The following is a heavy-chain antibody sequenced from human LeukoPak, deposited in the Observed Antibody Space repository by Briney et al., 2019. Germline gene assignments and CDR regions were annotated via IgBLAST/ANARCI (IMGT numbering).Heavy chain of an antibody. V-gene: IGHV3-7*01. CDR2: VNQDGSEK. Sequence: QAGGSLRLSCAASGFTFSSYWMSWVRQAPGKGLEWVANVNQDGSEKYYVDSVKGRFTISRDNAKNSLYLQMNSLRAEDTAVYYCARDKAPAVWFGALLGSSFDSWGQGTLVTVSS. J-gene: IGHJ4*02. CDR1: GFTFSSYW. D-gene: IGHD3-10*01. CDR3: ARDKAPAVWFGALLGSSFDS.